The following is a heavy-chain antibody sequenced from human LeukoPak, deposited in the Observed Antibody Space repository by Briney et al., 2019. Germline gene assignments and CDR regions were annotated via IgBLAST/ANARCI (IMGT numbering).Heavy chain of an antibody. V-gene: IGHV1-2*02. CDR1: GYAFTGYY. Sequence: GASVKVSCKASGYAFTGYYMHWVRQAPGQGLEWMGWINPNSGGTNYAQKFQGRVTMTRDTSISTAYMELSRLRSDDTVVYYCARSQNYYDSSGSFDYWGQGTLVTVSS. D-gene: IGHD3-22*01. J-gene: IGHJ4*02. CDR3: ARSQNYYDSSGSFDY. CDR2: INPNSGGT.